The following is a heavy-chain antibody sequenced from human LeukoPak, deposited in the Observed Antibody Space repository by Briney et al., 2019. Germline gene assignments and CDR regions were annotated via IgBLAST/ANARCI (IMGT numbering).Heavy chain of an antibody. CDR3: AKSPGSSGYYPLYLDY. Sequence: GRSLRLSCAASVFTFSSYAMHWVRQAPGKGVEWVAVISYDGSNKLFADSVKGRFTFSRDNSKSTLYLQMNSLRAEDTAVYYCAKSPGSSGYYPLYLDYWGQGTLVTVSS. D-gene: IGHD3-22*01. V-gene: IGHV3-30*18. J-gene: IGHJ4*02. CDR1: VFTFSSYA. CDR2: ISYDGSNK.